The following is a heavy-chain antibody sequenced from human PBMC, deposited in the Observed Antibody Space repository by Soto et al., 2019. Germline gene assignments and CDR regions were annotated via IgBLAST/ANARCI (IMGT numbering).Heavy chain of an antibody. V-gene: IGHV1-2*04. D-gene: IGHD6-25*01. CDR3: ARDRTDLEIAADPYYDY. CDR2: INPNSGGT. Sequence: QVQLVQSGAEVKKPGASVKVSCKASGYTFTGYYIHWVRQAPGQGLEWMGWINPNSGGTSYAQKFQGWVTMTRDTSINTAYMELSRLKSDDTAVYYCARDRTDLEIAADPYYDYWGQGTLVTVSS. J-gene: IGHJ4*02. CDR1: GYTFTGYY.